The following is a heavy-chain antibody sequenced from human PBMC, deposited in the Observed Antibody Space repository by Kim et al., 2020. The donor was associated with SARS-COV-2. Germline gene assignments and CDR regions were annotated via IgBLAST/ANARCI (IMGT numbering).Heavy chain of an antibody. D-gene: IGHD2-2*02. CDR2: ISGSGGST. CDR1: GFTFSSYA. J-gene: IGHJ5*02. CDR3: AKSGSICSSTSCYKRGWFDP. V-gene: IGHV3-23*01. Sequence: GGSLRLSCAASGFTFSSYAMSWVRQAPGKGLEWVSAISGSGGSTYYADSVKGRFTISRDNSKNTLYLQMNSLRAEDTAVYYCAKSGSICSSTSCYKRGWFDPWGQGTLVTVSS.